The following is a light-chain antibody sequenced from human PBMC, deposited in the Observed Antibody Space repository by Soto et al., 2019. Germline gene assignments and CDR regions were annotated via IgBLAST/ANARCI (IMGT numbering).Light chain of an antibody. CDR1: SSDIGAHNL. J-gene: IGLJ2*01. Sequence: QSALAQPASVSGSPGQSITISCTGTSSDIGAHNLVSWYQQHPGKVPKLLIYDVSIRPSGVSSRFSGSKSGNTASLAISGLQAEDEADYYCNSYTTASSTFGGGTKLTVL. CDR3: NSYTTASST. V-gene: IGLV2-14*01. CDR2: DVS.